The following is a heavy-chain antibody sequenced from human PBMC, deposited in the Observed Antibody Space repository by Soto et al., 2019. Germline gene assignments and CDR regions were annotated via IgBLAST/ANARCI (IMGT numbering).Heavy chain of an antibody. Sequence: PSETLSLTCAVSGGSISSGGYSWSWIRQPPGKGLEWIGYIYHSASTYYNPSLKSRVTISVDRSKNQFSLKLSSVTAADTAVYYCARAYDSSGYFAGDHWGQGTLVTVSS. V-gene: IGHV4-30-2*01. CDR1: GGSISSGGYS. J-gene: IGHJ4*02. D-gene: IGHD3-22*01. CDR2: IYHSAST. CDR3: ARAYDSSGYFAGDH.